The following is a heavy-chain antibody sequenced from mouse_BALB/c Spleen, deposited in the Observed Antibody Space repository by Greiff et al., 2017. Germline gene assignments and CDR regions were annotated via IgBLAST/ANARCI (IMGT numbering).Heavy chain of an antibody. CDR1: GYSFTSYW. V-gene: IGHV1-5*01. Sequence: VQLQQSGTVLARPGASVKMSCKASGYSFTSYWMHWVKQRPGQGLEWIGAIYPGNSDTSYNQKFKGKAKPTAVTSASTAYMELSSLTNEDSAVYYCTKGLFDYWGQGTTLTVSS. CDR3: TKGLFDY. D-gene: IGHD2-2*01. J-gene: IGHJ2*01. CDR2: IYPGNSDT.